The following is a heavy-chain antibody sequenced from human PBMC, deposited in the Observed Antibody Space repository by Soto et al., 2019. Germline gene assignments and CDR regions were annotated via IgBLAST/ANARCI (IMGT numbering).Heavy chain of an antibody. Sequence: SETLSLTCAVSGGSISSGGYSWSWIRQPPGKGLEWIGYIYHSGSTYYNPSLKRRVTISVDRSKNQFSLKLSSVTAADTAVYYCARGDRQREGGSLSWYFDLWGRGTLVTVSS. D-gene: IGHD2-15*01. CDR1: GGSISSGGYS. CDR3: ARGDRQREGGSLSWYFDL. V-gene: IGHV4-30-2*01. J-gene: IGHJ2*01. CDR2: IYHSGST.